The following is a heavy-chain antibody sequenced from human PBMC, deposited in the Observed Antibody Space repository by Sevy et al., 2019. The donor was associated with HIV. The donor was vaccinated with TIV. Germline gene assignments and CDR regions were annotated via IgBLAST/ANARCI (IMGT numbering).Heavy chain of an antibody. CDR2: IKSKTDGGTT. CDR3: TTPGVRGYYYYYYGMDV. Sequence: GGSLRLSCAASGFTFSNAWMSWVRQAPGKGLEWVGRIKSKTDGGTTDYAAPVKGRFTISRDDSKNTLYLQMNSLKTEDTAGYYCTTPGVRGYYYYYYGMDVWGQGTTVTVSS. J-gene: IGHJ6*02. V-gene: IGHV3-15*01. CDR1: GFTFSNAW. D-gene: IGHD3-10*01.